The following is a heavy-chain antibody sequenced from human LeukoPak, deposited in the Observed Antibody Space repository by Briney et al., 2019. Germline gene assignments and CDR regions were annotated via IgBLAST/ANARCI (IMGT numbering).Heavy chain of an antibody. CDR2: ITSYNGNT. D-gene: IGHD3-10*01. J-gene: IGHJ5*02. CDR1: GYTFSNYG. Sequence: ASVKVSCKASGYTFSNYGISWVRQAPGQGLEWMGWITSYNGNTNYAHKLQGRVTMTTDTSTSTAYMELRSLRSDDTAVYYCARGSNYYGSGNYYAFDPWGQGTLVTVSS. V-gene: IGHV1-18*01. CDR3: ARGSNYYGSGNYYAFDP.